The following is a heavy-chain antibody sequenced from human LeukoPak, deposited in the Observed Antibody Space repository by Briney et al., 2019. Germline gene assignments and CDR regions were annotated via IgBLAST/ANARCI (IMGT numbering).Heavy chain of an antibody. CDR2: IKQDGSEK. V-gene: IGHV3-7*01. CDR1: GFTFGDYA. J-gene: IGHJ4*02. CDR3: ARYSYSHGYFDY. Sequence: PGGSLRLSCTASGFTFGDYAMSWFRQAPGKGLEWVANIKQDGSEKYYVDSVKGRFTISRDNTKNSLYLQMNSLRAEDTAVYYCARYSYSHGYFDYWGQGTLVTVSS. D-gene: IGHD5-18*01.